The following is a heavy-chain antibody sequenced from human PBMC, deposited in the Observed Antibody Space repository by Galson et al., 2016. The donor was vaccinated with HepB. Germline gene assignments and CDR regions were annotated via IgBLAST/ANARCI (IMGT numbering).Heavy chain of an antibody. J-gene: IGHJ4*02. CDR2: IWYDGSNK. CDR3: AKSVLEYDILTGYYRRGADY. D-gene: IGHD3-9*01. Sequence: SLRLSCAASGFTFSSYGMHPPPPAPPTGLQRVAVIWYDGSNKYYADSVKGRFTISRDNSKNTLYLQMNSLRAEDTAVYYCAKSVLEYDILTGYYRRGADYWGQGTLVTVSS. V-gene: IGHV3-33*06. CDR1: GFTFSSYG.